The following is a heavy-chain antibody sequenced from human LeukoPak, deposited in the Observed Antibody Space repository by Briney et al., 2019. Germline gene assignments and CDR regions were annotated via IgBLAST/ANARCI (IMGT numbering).Heavy chain of an antibody. J-gene: IGHJ4*02. V-gene: IGHV3-11*01. D-gene: IGHD1-26*01. CDR1: GFTFSDYY. Sequence: PGGSLGLSCGASGFTFSDYYMSWIRQAPGKGLEWVSYISSSGSTIYYADSVKGRFTISRDNAKNSLYLQMNSLRAEDTAVYYCARGERGATHPVFGYFDYWGQGTLVTVSS. CDR2: ISSSGSTI. CDR3: ARGERGATHPVFGYFDY.